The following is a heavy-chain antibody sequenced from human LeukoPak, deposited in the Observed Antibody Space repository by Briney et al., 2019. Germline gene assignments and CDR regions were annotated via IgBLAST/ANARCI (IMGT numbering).Heavy chain of an antibody. D-gene: IGHD5-12*01. Sequence: PGRSLRLSCAASGFTFDDYAMHWVRQAPGKGLEWVSGISWNSGSIGYADSVKGRFTISRDNAKNSLYLQMNSLRAEDTALYYCATGPGGLRHYFDYWGQGTLVTVSS. CDR3: ATGPGGLRHYFDY. J-gene: IGHJ4*02. V-gene: IGHV3-9*01. CDR2: ISWNSGSI. CDR1: GFTFDDYA.